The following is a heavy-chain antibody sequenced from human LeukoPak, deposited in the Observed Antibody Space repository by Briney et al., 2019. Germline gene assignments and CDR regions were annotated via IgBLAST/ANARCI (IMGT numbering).Heavy chain of an antibody. D-gene: IGHD3-10*01. CDR2: ISGSGGST. J-gene: IGHJ4*02. CDR1: GFTFSSYA. V-gene: IGHV3-23*01. Sequence: GGSLRLSCAASGFTFSSYAMSWVRQAPGKGLEWVSVISGSGGSTYYADSVKGRFTISRDNSKNTLYLQMNSLRAEDTAVYYCAKVMTRTMVRGVPPSDYWGQGTLVTVSS. CDR3: AKVMTRTMVRGVPPSDY.